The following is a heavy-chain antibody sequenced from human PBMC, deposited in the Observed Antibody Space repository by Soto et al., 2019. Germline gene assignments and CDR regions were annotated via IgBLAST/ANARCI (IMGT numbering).Heavy chain of an antibody. CDR1: GSTFSTYA. J-gene: IGHJ6*02. D-gene: IGHD2-15*01. CDR2: LSTSGDIT. Sequence: EVQLLESGGRLVQPGGSLRLSWAASGSTFSTYAMSSVRKAPGKGLEWVSSLSTSGDITYYADSVRALFPISRDNSKNTLFLQISSLRAEDTALYYCAREHSGGSVSPASHYYSGLDVWGQGTTVTVSS. V-gene: IGHV3-23*01. CDR3: AREHSGGSVSPASHYYSGLDV.